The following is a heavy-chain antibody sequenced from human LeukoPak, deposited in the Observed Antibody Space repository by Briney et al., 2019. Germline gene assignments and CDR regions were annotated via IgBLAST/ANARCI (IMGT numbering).Heavy chain of an antibody. D-gene: IGHD3-3*01. J-gene: IGHJ5*02. V-gene: IGHV3-21*01. Sequence: SGGSLRLSCAASGFTFSSYSTNWVRQAPGKGLEWVSSISSSSSYIYYADSVKGRFTISRDNAKNSLYLQMNSLRAEDTAVYYCARDHNYDFWSGFWFDPWGQGTLVTVSS. CDR2: ISSSSSYI. CDR1: GFTFSSYS. CDR3: ARDHNYDFWSGFWFDP.